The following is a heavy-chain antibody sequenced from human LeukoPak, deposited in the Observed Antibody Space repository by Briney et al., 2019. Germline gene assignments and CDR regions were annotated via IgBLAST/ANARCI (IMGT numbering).Heavy chain of an antibody. V-gene: IGHV3-23*01. D-gene: IGHD5-24*01. Sequence: GGSLRLSCAASGFTFNTYAMNWVRQAPGKGLEWVSVIIGNGGDIHYAGSVRGRFTISRDNSKNTLYLQMNSLRVEDTAVYYCAKDRIPDGRYSIDFWGPGTLVNVSS. CDR1: GFTFNTYA. CDR2: IIGNGGDI. CDR3: AKDRIPDGRYSIDF. J-gene: IGHJ4*02.